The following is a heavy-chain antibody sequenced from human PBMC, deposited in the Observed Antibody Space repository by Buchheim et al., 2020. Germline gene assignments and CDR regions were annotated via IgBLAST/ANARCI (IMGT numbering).Heavy chain of an antibody. Sequence: QVQLQESGPRLVKPSETLSLTCTVSGGSVTSGGSVTSGSHYWSWIRQSPGKGLEWIGYLYYSGTTNYNPSLKSRATISVDTSKNQFSLKLRSVTAADTALYYCARNQPGDYYYYYGMDVWGQGTT. CDR3: ARNQPGDYYYYYGMDV. J-gene: IGHJ6*02. CDR1: GGSVTSGGSVTSGSHY. CDR2: LYYSGTT. V-gene: IGHV4-61*01.